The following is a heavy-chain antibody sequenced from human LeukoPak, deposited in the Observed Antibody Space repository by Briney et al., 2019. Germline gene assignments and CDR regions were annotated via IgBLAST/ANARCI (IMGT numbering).Heavy chain of an antibody. D-gene: IGHD3-22*01. J-gene: IGHJ3*02. V-gene: IGHV4-59*01. CDR1: GGSITNYY. CDR3: ASSGYPEDAFDI. CDR2: IYYTGST. Sequence: SETLSLTCTVSGGSITNYYWSWIRQPPGKGLEWIGYIYYTGSTNYNPSLKSRVTISVDTSKNQFSLKLSSVTAADTAVYYCASSGYPEDAFDIWGQGTMVTVSS.